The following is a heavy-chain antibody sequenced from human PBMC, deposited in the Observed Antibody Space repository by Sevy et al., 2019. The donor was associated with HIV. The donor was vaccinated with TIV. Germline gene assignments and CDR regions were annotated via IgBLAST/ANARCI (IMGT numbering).Heavy chain of an antibody. Sequence: GGSLRVSCAASGFTFSGYWMHWVRQAPGKGLVWVSLINSDGSSTNYADSVKGRFTISRDNAKNTLYLQMNSLRAEDTAVYYCARSGGYNKYDYWGQGTLVTVSS. CDR1: GFTFSGYW. V-gene: IGHV3-74*01. CDR2: INSDGSST. CDR3: ARSGGYNKYDY. D-gene: IGHD2-15*01. J-gene: IGHJ4*02.